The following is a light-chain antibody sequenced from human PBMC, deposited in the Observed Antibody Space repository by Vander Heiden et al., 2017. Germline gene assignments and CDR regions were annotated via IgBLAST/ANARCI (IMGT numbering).Light chain of an antibody. V-gene: IGLV2-14*01. CDR3: SSYTSSSTLV. CDR1: SSDVGGYNY. CDR2: EVS. Sequence: LTQPASVSGPPGQSITISCTGTSSDVGGYNYVSWYQQHPGKAPKLMIYEVSNRPSGVSNRFSGSKSGNTASLTISGLQAEDEADYYCSSYTSSSTLVFGGGTKLTVL. J-gene: IGLJ2*01.